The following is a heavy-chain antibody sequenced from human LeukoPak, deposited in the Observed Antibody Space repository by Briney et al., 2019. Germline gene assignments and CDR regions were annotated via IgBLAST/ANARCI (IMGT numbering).Heavy chain of an antibody. CDR3: ARHAEAGTTSCPLDY. Sequence: SETLSLTCTVSGGSISSSSYYWGWIRQPPGKGLEGIGSINYSGSTYHNPSLKSRVTISVDTSKNQFSLKVSSVTAADTAAYYCARHAEAGTTSCPLDYWGQGTLVTVSS. CDR1: GGSISSSSYY. CDR2: INYSGST. V-gene: IGHV4-39*01. D-gene: IGHD2-2*01. J-gene: IGHJ4*02.